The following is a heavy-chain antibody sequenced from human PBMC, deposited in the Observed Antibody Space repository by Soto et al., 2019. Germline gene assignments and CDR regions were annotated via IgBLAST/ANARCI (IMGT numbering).Heavy chain of an antibody. V-gene: IGHV4-59*08. J-gene: IGHJ4*02. Sequence: SETLSLTCSVSGGSISSYYWSWIRQPPGKGLEWIGYIYYSGSTNYNPSLKSRVTISVDTSKNQFSLKLSSVTAADTAVYYCARLHIPGGYYFDYWGQGTLVTVSS. D-gene: IGHD2-21*01. CDR2: IYYSGST. CDR1: GGSISSYY. CDR3: ARLHIPGGYYFDY.